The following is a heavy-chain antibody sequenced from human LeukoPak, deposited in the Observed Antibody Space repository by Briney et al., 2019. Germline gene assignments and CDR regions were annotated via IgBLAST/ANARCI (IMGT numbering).Heavy chain of an antibody. Sequence: PSETLSLTCVVYGGSFSGYYWTWIRQPPGMGLEWIGEIHYSGATGYKPSLKSRATISGDTSKNQFSLNLRSVTGTDTAVYYCARGRLDGYYFDYWGQGALATVSS. D-gene: IGHD1-1*01. J-gene: IGHJ4*02. CDR3: ARGRLDGYYFDY. CDR1: GGSFSGYY. V-gene: IGHV4-34*01. CDR2: IHYSGAT.